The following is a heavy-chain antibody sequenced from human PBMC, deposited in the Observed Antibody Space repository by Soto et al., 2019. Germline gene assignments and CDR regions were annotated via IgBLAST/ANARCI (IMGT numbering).Heavy chain of an antibody. CDR2: IWYDGSNK. Sequence: QVQLVESGGGVVQPGRSLRLSCAASGFTFSSSGRHWVRQSPGKGLGWVAVIWYDGSNKYYADSVKGRFTISRDNSKNTLYLQMNSLRAEDTAVYYCAREASPYCGGYCYSDYWGQGTLVTVSS. V-gene: IGHV3-33*01. J-gene: IGHJ4*02. CDR1: GFTFSSSG. CDR3: AREASPYCGGYCYSDY. D-gene: IGHD2-21*02.